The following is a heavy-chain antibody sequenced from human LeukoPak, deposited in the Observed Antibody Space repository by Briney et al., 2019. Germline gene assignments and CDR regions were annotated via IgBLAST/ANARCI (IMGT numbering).Heavy chain of an antibody. Sequence: ASVKVSCKASGYIFTGYYIHWVRQAPGQGLEWMGWITPNNGDTNSAQKFQGRVTMTSNTSISTAYMDLSRLTSDDTAVYYCARGGFHSPQKHWGQGTLVTVSS. V-gene: IGHV1-2*02. CDR1: GYIFTGYY. J-gene: IGHJ1*01. CDR3: ARGGFHSPQKH. D-gene: IGHD2-15*01. CDR2: ITPNNGDT.